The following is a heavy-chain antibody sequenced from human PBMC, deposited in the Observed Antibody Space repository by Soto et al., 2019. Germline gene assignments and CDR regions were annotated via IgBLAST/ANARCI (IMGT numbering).Heavy chain of an antibody. CDR2: ISAYNGNT. CDR3: ARVGFSCWAYYCYFLDV. Sequence: PSEKLSCKASGSTFTSYGISRVRQAPGQGNEWMGWISAYNGNTNYAQKLQGRVTMTTDTSTSTAYMELRSLRADDTAVYYCARVGFSCWAYYCYFLDVCGKGTTVTGS. V-gene: IGHV1-18*01. J-gene: IGHJ6*03. CDR1: GSTFTSYG. D-gene: IGHD6-19*01.